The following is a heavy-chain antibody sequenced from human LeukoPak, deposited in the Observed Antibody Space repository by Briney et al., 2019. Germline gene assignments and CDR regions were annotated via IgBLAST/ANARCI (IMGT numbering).Heavy chain of an antibody. J-gene: IGHJ6*03. D-gene: IGHD5-18*01. Sequence: PSETLSLTCSVSGVSISSGSNYWGWIRQPPGKTLEWIGSIYSSGSTHYNPSLKSRVIILIDTAKNHFSLNLSSVTAADTAVYYCARGACYGYLYYYYYMDVWGKGTTVTVSS. CDR1: GVSISSGSNY. CDR3: ARGACYGYLYYYYYMDV. CDR2: IYSSGST. V-gene: IGHV4-39*07.